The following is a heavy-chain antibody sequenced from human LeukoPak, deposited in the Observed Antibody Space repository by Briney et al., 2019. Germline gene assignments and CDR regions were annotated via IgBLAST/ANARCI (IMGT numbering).Heavy chain of an antibody. CDR2: IYSGGIT. CDR1: GVTVSGNY. D-gene: IGHD5-18*01. J-gene: IGHJ4*02. V-gene: IGHV3-66*01. CDR3: ARGGYSYGLFDY. Sequence: GGSLRLSCAASGVTVSGNYMSWVRQAPGKGLEWVSVIYSGGITYYADSVKGRFTISRDNSKNTVYLQMNNLRAEDTAVYYCARGGYSYGLFDYWGQGTLVTVSS.